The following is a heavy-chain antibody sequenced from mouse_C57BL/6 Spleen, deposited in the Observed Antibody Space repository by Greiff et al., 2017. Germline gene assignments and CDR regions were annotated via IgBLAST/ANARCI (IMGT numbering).Heavy chain of an antibody. CDR1: GYTFTSYW. CDR2: IYPSDSET. V-gene: IGHV1-61*01. J-gene: IGHJ2*01. Sequence: QVQLQQPGAELVRPGSSVKLSCKASGYTFTSYWMDWVKQRPGQGLEWIGNIYPSDSETHYNQKFKDKATLTVDKSSSTSYMQLSSLTSEDSAVYYCAREGITGTYFDYWGQGTTLTVSS. CDR3: AREGITGTYFDY. D-gene: IGHD4-1*01.